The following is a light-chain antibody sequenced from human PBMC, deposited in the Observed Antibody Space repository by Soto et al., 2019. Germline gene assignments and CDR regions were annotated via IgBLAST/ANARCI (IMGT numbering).Light chain of an antibody. CDR3: QQSYSTPLT. V-gene: IGKV1-39*01. Sequence: DIQMTQSPSSLSASVGDRVTITCRASQSIASYLNWYQQKPGQAPRLLIYAASSLQGGVPSRFSGSGSATDFTLTISRLQPEEFATYYCQQSYSTPLTFGGGTKVEIK. CDR2: AAS. J-gene: IGKJ4*01. CDR1: QSIASY.